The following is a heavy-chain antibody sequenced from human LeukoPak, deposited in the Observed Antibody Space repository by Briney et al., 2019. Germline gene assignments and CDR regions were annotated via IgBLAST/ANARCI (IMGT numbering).Heavy chain of an antibody. D-gene: IGHD4-11*01. CDR3: ARGMTTAAGDFDY. J-gene: IGHJ4*02. CDR1: GGPISSYY. CDR2: IYYSGST. V-gene: IGHV4-59*01. Sequence: PSETLSLTCTVSGGPISSYYWSWIRQPPGKGLEWIGYIYYSGSTNYNPSLKSRVTISVDTSKNQFSLKLSSVTAADTAVYYCARGMTTAAGDFDYWGQGTLVTVSS.